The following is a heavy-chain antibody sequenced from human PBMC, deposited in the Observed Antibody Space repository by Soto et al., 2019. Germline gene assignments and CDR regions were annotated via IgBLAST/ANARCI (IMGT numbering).Heavy chain of an antibody. CDR2: ISSTTNYI. J-gene: IGHJ4*02. CDR1: GFTFTRYS. Sequence: GGSLRLSCAASGFTFTRYSINWVRQAPGKGLEWVSSISSTTNYIYYGDSMKGRFTISRDNAKNSLYLEMNSLRAEDTAVYYCARESEDLTSTFDYWGQGTVVTVS. CDR3: ARESEDLTSTFDY. V-gene: IGHV3-21*06.